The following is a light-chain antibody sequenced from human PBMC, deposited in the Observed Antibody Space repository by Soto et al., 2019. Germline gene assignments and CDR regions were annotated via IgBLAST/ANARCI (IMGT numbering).Light chain of an antibody. CDR1: SSNIGGNT. V-gene: IGLV1-44*01. CDR3: SAWDDRLTAFV. Sequence: QSVLTQPPSASGTPGQRVTISCSGSSSNIGGNTVNWYQQLPGTAPKLLIYGNDQRPSGVPDRFSGSKSGTSASLAISGLQSYDEADYYCSAWDDRLTAFVFGTGTKVTVL. J-gene: IGLJ1*01. CDR2: GND.